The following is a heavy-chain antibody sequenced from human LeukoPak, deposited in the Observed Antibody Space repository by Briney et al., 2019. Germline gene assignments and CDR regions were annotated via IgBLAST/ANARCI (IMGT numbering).Heavy chain of an antibody. D-gene: IGHD1-26*01. J-gene: IGHJ4*02. Sequence: GGSLRLXCAASGFTFSSYDMSWVRQAPGKVLEWVSAISGSGGSAYYADSVKGRFTISRDNSKNTVYLQMNSLRAEDTAVYYCAKVASGSYYSANDYWGQGTLVTVSS. CDR3: AKVASGSYYSANDY. CDR2: ISGSGGSA. V-gene: IGHV3-23*01. CDR1: GFTFSSYD.